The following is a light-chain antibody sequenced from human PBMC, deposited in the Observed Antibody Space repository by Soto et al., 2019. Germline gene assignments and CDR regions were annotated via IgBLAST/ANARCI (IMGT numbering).Light chain of an antibody. V-gene: IGLV2-11*01. CDR3: CSYAGSEKI. J-gene: IGLJ2*01. CDR2: DVT. Sequence: QSALTQPRSVSGSPGESVTISCTGTSRDVGGSDYVSWYQQHPGKAPKLLIYDVTERPTGVPDRFSGSKSGNTASLTISGLQPDDEADSHCCSYAGSEKIFGGGTKLTVL. CDR1: SRDVGGSDY.